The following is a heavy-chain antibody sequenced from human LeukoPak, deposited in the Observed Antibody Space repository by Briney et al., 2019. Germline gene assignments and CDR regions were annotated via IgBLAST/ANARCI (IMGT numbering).Heavy chain of an antibody. J-gene: IGHJ4*02. Sequence: GESLKISCKGSGSRFTSYWIGWVRQVPGKGLEWMGIIYPGDSDTRYSPSFQGQVTISADKSISTAYLQWSSLKASDTAMYYCARTYGSGSYGVDYWGQGTLVTVSS. V-gene: IGHV5-51*01. CDR2: IYPGDSDT. D-gene: IGHD3-10*01. CDR3: ARTYGSGSYGVDY. CDR1: GSRFTSYW.